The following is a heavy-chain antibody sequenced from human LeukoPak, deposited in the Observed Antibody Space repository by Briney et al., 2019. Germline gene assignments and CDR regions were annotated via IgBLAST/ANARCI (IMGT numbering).Heavy chain of an antibody. CDR2: ISSSSSYI. Sequence: GGSLRLSCAASGFTFSSYSMNWVRQAPGKGLEWVSSISSSSSYIYYADSVKGRFTISRDNAKNSLYLQMNSLRAEDTAVYYCAGEVVTAMREDAFDIWGQGTMVTVSS. V-gene: IGHV3-21*01. D-gene: IGHD2-21*02. CDR3: AGEVVTAMREDAFDI. J-gene: IGHJ3*02. CDR1: GFTFSSYS.